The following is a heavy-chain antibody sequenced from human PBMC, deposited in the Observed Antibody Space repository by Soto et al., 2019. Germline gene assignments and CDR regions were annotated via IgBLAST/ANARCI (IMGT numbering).Heavy chain of an antibody. Sequence: GGSLRLSCAASGFTFSSYAMSWVRQAPGKGLEWVSDISGRGGSTYYADPVKGRFTISRDNSKNTLYLQMNSLRAEDTAVYYCAKQGARGVTDAFDIWGQGTMVTVSS. J-gene: IGHJ3*02. CDR2: ISGRGGST. CDR1: GFTFSSYA. V-gene: IGHV3-23*01. CDR3: AKQGARGVTDAFDI. D-gene: IGHD2-21*02.